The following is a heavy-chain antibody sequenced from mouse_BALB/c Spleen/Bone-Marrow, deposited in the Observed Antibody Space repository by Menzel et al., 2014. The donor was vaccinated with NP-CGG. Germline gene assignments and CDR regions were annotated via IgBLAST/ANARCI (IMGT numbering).Heavy chain of an antibody. CDR2: INPYNDGT. CDR1: GYTFTSYV. D-gene: IGHD2-12*01. CDR3: ARWRYPYAMDY. J-gene: IGHJ4*01. V-gene: IGHV1-14*01. Sequence: LVESGPELVKPGASVKMSCKASGYTFTSYVMHWVKQKPGQGLEWIGYINPYNDGTKYNEKFKGKATLTSDKSSSTAYMELSSLTSKDSAGCYCARWRYPYAMDYWGQGTSVTVSS.